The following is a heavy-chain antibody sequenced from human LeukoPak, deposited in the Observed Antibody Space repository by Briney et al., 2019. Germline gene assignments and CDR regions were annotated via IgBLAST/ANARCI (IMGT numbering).Heavy chain of an antibody. CDR1: GYSFPSYW. D-gene: IGHD3-10*01. J-gene: IGHJ6*02. V-gene: IGHV5-51*01. CDR3: AAIKYYGSGSYYAGYYYGMDV. CDR2: IYPGDSDT. Sequence: GGSLKISCKGSGYSFPSYWIGWVRQMPGKGLEWMGIIYPGDSDTRYSPSFQGQVTISADKSISTAYLQWSSLKASDTAMYYCAAIKYYGSGSYYAGYYYGMDVWGQGTTVTVSS.